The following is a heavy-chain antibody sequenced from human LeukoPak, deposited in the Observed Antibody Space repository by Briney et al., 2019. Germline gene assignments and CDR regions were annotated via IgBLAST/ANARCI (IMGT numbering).Heavy chain of an antibody. Sequence: GGSLRLSCAASGFTFSNYWMYWVRQAPGKGLVWVSRISTDGSSTTYADSVKGRFTISRDNAKNTLYLEMNSLRAEDTAVYYCARDRYCTTTRCSDYWGQGTLVTVSS. D-gene: IGHD2-2*01. J-gene: IGHJ4*02. CDR3: ARDRYCTTTRCSDY. CDR1: GFTFSNYW. CDR2: ISTDGSST. V-gene: IGHV3-74*03.